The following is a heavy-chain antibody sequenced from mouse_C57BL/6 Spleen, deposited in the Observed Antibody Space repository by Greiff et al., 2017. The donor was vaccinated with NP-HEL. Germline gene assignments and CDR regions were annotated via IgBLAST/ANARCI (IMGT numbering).Heavy chain of an antibody. V-gene: IGHV1-26*01. CDR3: ARGATVVGDFDY. CDR1: GYTFTDYY. CDR2: INPNNGGT. D-gene: IGHD1-1*01. J-gene: IGHJ2*01. Sequence: EVQLQQSGPELVKPGASVKISCKASGYTFTDYYMNWVKQSHGKSLEWIGDINPNNGGTSYNQKFKGKATLTVDKSSSTAYMELRSLTSEDSAVYYWARGATVVGDFDYWGQGTTLTVSS.